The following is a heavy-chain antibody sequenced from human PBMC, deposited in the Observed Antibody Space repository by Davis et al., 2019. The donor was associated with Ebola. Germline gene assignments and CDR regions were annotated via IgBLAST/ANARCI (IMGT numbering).Heavy chain of an antibody. J-gene: IGHJ3*02. Sequence: ASVKVSCKASGYTFTSYGISWVRQAPGQGLEWMGWISAYNGNTNYAQKLQGRVTMTTDTSTSTAYMELRSLRSDDTAVYYCAREGGDPDTAMATSIAAADYVDDAFDIWGQGTMVTVSS. V-gene: IGHV1-18*01. D-gene: IGHD6-13*01. CDR2: ISAYNGNT. CDR1: GYTFTSYG. CDR3: AREGGDPDTAMATSIAAADYVDDAFDI.